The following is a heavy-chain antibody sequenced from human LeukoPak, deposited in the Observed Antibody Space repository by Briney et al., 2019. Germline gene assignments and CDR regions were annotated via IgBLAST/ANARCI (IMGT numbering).Heavy chain of an antibody. CDR3: ARYGGGGYSGYDGVWDSAFDY. Sequence: RASVNLSCKASGGAFSIYAISWGRQAPGQGLEWMGGIIPIFGTANYAQKFQGRVTITADKSTSTAYMELSSLRSEDTAVYYCARYGGGGYSGYDGVWDSAFDYWGQGTLVTVSS. CDR1: GGAFSIYA. D-gene: IGHD5-12*01. V-gene: IGHV1-69*06. J-gene: IGHJ4*02. CDR2: IIPIFGTA.